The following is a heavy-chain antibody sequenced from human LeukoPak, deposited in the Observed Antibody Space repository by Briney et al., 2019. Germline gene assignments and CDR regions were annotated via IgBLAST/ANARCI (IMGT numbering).Heavy chain of an antibody. CDR3: ARAPSEIGGYYPEYFRH. V-gene: IGHV3-74*01. Sequence: GGSLRLSCAASGFTFSTYWMHWVRQAPGKGLVWVSRIKSDGSTNYADSVTGRFTISRDNAKNTVSLQMNSLRAEDTGVYYCARAPSEIGGYYPEYFRHWGQGTLVTVSS. J-gene: IGHJ1*01. CDR1: GFTFSTYW. CDR2: IKSDGST. D-gene: IGHD3-22*01.